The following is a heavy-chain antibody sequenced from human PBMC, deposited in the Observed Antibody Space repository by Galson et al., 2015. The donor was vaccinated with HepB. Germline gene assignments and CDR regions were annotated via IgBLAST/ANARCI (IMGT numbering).Heavy chain of an antibody. CDR2: ISYDGSNK. CDR3: ASPPTVEAYYDFWSGYEGADY. CDR1: GFTFRSYA. Sequence: SLRLSCAASGFTFRSYAMHWVRQAPGKGLEWVAVISYDGSNKYYADSVKGRFTISRDNSKNTLYLQMNSLRAEDTAVYYCASPPTVEAYYDFWSGYEGADYWGQGTLVTVSS. D-gene: IGHD3-3*01. V-gene: IGHV3-30-3*01. J-gene: IGHJ4*02.